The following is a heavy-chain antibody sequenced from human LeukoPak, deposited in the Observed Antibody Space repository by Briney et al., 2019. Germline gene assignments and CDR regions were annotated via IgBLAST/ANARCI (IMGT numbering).Heavy chain of an antibody. CDR2: ISGDGGST. CDR3: AKDRYLKYYFDY. V-gene: IGHV3-43*02. CDR1: GFTFDDYA. D-gene: IGHD1-1*01. J-gene: IGHJ4*02. Sequence: GGSLRLSCAASGFTFDDYAMHWVRQAPGKGLEWVSLISGDGGSTYYADSVKGRFTISRDNSKSSLYLQMNSLRTEDTALYYCAKDRYLKYYFDYWGQGTLVTVSS.